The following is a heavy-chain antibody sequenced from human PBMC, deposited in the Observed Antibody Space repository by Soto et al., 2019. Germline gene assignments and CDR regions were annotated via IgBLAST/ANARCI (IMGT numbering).Heavy chain of an antibody. CDR2: IYYSGST. J-gene: IGHJ6*03. D-gene: IGHD3-10*01. CDR1: GGSISSHY. Sequence: PSETLSLTCTVSGGSISSHYWSWIRQPPGKGLEWIGYIYYSGSTNYNPSLKSRVTISVDTSKNQFSLKLSSVTAADTAVYYCASWSSDYYYYMDVWGKGTTVTVSS. V-gene: IGHV4-59*11. CDR3: ASWSSDYYYYMDV.